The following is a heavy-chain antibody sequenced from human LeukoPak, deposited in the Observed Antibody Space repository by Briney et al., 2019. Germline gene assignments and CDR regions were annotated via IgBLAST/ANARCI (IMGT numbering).Heavy chain of an antibody. Sequence: PSETLSLTCTVSGGSISSGCYYWSWIRQHPGKGLEWIGYIYYSGSTYYNPSRKSRLTISVDTSKNQFSLKLSSVTAADTAVYYCARGVREPTLQSYYDFWNYYYMDVWGKGTTVTVSS. V-gene: IGHV4-31*03. D-gene: IGHD3-3*01. CDR1: GGSISSGCYY. CDR2: IYYSGST. J-gene: IGHJ6*03. CDR3: ARGVREPTLQSYYDFWNYYYMDV.